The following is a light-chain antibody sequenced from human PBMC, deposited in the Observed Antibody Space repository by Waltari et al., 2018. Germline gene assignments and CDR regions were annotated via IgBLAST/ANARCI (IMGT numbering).Light chain of an antibody. V-gene: IGKV1-5*03. CDR1: QSISRW. CDR3: QHYNSFSALFT. CDR2: KAS. J-gene: IGKJ3*01. Sequence: ASVGDRVTITCRASQSISRWLAWYQQKPGKAPKLLIHKASSLQSGVPSRFSGSGSGTEFTLNITSLQPDDFATYYCQHYNSFSALFTSGPGTQVDIK.